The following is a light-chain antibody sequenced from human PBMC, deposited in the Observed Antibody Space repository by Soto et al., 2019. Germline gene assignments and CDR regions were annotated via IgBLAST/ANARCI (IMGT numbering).Light chain of an antibody. Sequence: QSALTQPASVSGSPGQSITISCTGTSSDVGGYNYVSWYQQHPGKAPKPMVSEVSNGTSGVSTCFSGSKSGNTASLTLSGLWAEDEADYYCSSYTSSSTLDVFGTGTKLTVL. CDR1: SSDVGGYNY. CDR2: EVS. J-gene: IGLJ1*01. V-gene: IGLV2-14*01. CDR3: SSYTSSSTLDV.